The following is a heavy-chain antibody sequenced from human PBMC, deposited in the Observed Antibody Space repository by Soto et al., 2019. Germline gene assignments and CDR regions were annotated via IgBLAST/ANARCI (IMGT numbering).Heavy chain of an antibody. V-gene: IGHV3-33*01. CDR3: VAGMASFDY. J-gene: IGHJ4*02. CDR1: GFTFSSYG. D-gene: IGHD6-13*01. Sequence: QVQLVESGGGVVQPGXSLRLSCAASGFTFSSYGMHWVRQAPGKGLEWVAVIWYDGSNKYYADSVKGRFTISRDNSKNTLYLQMNSLRAEDTAVYYCVAGMASFDYWGQGTLVTVSS. CDR2: IWYDGSNK.